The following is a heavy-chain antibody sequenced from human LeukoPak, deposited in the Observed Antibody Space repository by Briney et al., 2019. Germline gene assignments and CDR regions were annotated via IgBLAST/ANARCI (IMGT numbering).Heavy chain of an antibody. Sequence: GGSLRLSCAASGFTFSSYAVSWVRQAPGKGLEWVSAISGSGGSTYYADSVKGRFTISRDNSKNTLYLQMNSLRAEDTAVYYCATSRRDGYNFDYWGQGTLVTVSS. CDR3: ATSRRDGYNFDY. CDR2: ISGSGGST. D-gene: IGHD5-24*01. V-gene: IGHV3-23*01. J-gene: IGHJ4*02. CDR1: GFTFSSYA.